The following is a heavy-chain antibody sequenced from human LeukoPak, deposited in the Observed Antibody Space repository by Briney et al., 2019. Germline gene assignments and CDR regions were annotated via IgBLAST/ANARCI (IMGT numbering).Heavy chain of an antibody. V-gene: IGHV1-2*02. D-gene: IGHD6-19*01. J-gene: IGHJ1*01. CDR3: ATSMGSSGWYSYFQH. CDR1: GYTFTGYY. Sequence: ASVKVSCKASGYTFTGYYMHWVRQAPGQGLEWMGWINPNSGGTNYAQKFQGRVPMTRDTSISTAYMELSRLRSDDTAVYYCATSMGSSGWYSYFQHWGQGTLVTVSS. CDR2: INPNSGGT.